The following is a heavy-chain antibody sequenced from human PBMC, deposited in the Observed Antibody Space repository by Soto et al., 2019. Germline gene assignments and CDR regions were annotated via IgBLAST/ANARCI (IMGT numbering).Heavy chain of an antibody. Sequence: QVQLQESGPGLVKPSQTLSLTCTVSGGSISSGGYYWSWIRLHPGKGLEWIGYIYYSGSTYYNPSLKSRVTISVDTSKNQFSLKLSSVTAADTAVYYCVGEQYYYYYMDVWGKGTTVTVSS. CDR2: IYYSGST. CDR1: GGSISSGGYY. J-gene: IGHJ6*03. V-gene: IGHV4-31*03. CDR3: VGEQYYYYYMDV.